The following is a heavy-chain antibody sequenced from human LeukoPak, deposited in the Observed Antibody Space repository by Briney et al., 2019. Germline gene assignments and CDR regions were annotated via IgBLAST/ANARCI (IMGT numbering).Heavy chain of an antibody. CDR2: IIPIFGTA. D-gene: IGHD4-23*01. CDR1: GGTFSSYA. J-gene: IGHJ6*03. V-gene: IGHV1-69*05. CDR3: ARWTPGNSDMDV. Sequence: SVKVSCKASGGTFSSYAISWVRQAPGQGLEWMGGIIPIFGTANYAQKFQGRVTITTDESTSTAYMELSSLRSEDTAVYYCARWTPGNSDMDVWGKGTTVTVSS.